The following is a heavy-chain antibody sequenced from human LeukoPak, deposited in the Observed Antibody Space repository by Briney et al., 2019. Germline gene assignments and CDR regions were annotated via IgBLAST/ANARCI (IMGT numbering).Heavy chain of an antibody. D-gene: IGHD3-10*01. CDR3: ARVPMVRGVGDAFDI. J-gene: IGHJ3*02. CDR2: IYYSGST. V-gene: IGHV4-59*12. Sequence: SETLSLTCTVSGGSISSYYWSWIRQPPGKGLEWIGYIYYSGSTYYNPSLKSRVTISVDTSKNQFSLKLSSVTAADTAVYYCARVPMVRGVGDAFDIWGQGTMVTVSS. CDR1: GGSISSYY.